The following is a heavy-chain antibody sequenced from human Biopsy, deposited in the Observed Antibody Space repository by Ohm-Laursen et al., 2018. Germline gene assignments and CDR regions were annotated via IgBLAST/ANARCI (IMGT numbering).Heavy chain of an antibody. D-gene: IGHD3-10*01. CDR1: RFTFEDYA. J-gene: IGHJ4*02. V-gene: IGHV3-9*01. CDR3: AKDKGAHINYGDLYYFDS. CDR2: IDWNRGSI. Sequence: SLRLSCTASRFTFEDYAMHWVRLTPGKGLEWVSGIDWNRGSIAYGDSVKGRFTISRDNGKNFLYLQMSSLRVEDTALYFCAKDKGAHINYGDLYYFDSWGPGTMVTVSS.